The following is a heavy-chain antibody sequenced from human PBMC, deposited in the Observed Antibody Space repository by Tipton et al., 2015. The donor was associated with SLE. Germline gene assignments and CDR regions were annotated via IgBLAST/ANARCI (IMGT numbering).Heavy chain of an antibody. D-gene: IGHD1-26*01. CDR1: GGSISGTSHY. V-gene: IGHV4-31*03. CDR2: IYYSGST. CDR3: ARPIVGVAALHI. J-gene: IGHJ3*02. Sequence: TLSLTCSVSGGSISGTSHYWSWIRQHPGKGLEWIGYIYYSGSTYYNPSLKSRVTISVDTSKNQFSLKLSSVTAADTAVYFCARPIVGVAALHIWGPGTMVTVSS.